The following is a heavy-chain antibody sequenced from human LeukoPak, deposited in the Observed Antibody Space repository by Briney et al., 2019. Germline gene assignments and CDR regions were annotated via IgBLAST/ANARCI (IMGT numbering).Heavy chain of an antibody. V-gene: IGHV3-74*01. CDR3: ASDSPYYGMDV. CDR2: INSDGSAT. Sequence: GGSLRLSCAASGFPFSSYWMHWVRQVPGKGLLWVSRINSDGSATIYADSVRGRFTISRDNAKNTLYLQMSGLRVEDTAVYHCASDSPYYGMDVWGQGTTVTVSS. J-gene: IGHJ6*02. CDR1: GFPFSSYW.